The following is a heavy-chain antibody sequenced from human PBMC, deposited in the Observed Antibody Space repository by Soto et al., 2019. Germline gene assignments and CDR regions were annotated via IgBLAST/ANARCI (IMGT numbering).Heavy chain of an antibody. J-gene: IGHJ6*02. V-gene: IGHV1-69*13. CDR3: ARDSGYDDYYSYYGMDV. CDR2: IIPIFGTA. CDR1: GGTFSSYA. D-gene: IGHD5-12*01. Sequence: VASVKVSCKASGGTFSSYAISWVRQAPGQGLEWMGGIIPIFGTANYAQKFQGRVTITADESTSTAYMELSSLRSEDTAVYYCARDSGYDDYYSYYGMDVWGQGTTVTVSS.